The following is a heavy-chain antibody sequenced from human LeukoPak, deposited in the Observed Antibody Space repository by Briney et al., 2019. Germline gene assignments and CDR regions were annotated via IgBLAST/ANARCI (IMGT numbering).Heavy chain of an antibody. CDR1: GFTFSSYA. CDR3: ARDRTLSKYDSSGYYYFDAFDI. D-gene: IGHD3-22*01. CDR2: IKQDGSEK. Sequence: PGGSLRLSCAASGFTFSSYAMSWVRQAPGKGLEWVANIKQDGSEKYYVDSVKGRFTISRDNAKNSLYLQMNSLRAEDTAVYYCARDRTLSKYDSSGYYYFDAFDIWGQGTMVTVSS. V-gene: IGHV3-7*01. J-gene: IGHJ3*02.